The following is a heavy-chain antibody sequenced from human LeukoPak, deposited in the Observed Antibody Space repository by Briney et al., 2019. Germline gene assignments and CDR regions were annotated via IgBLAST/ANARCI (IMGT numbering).Heavy chain of an antibody. CDR1: GFTFSRNA. D-gene: IGHD3-3*02. Sequence: GGSLRLSCAASGFTFSRNAMHWVRQAPGKGLEWVAFIQYDGSKKYYADSMKGRFTISRDNSKNTLYLQMNSVRPEDTAVYYCASGRTIFYYYMDVWGKGTTVTTSS. J-gene: IGHJ6*03. CDR3: ASGRTIFYYYMDV. CDR2: IQYDGSKK. V-gene: IGHV3-30*02.